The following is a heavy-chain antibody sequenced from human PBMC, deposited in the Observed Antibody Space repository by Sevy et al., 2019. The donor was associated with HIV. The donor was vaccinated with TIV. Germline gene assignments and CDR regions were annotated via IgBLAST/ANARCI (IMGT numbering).Heavy chain of an antibody. V-gene: IGHV3-7*04. CDR1: GFTFSSYW. D-gene: IGHD5-18*01. J-gene: IGHJ4*02. CDR3: VGGGLGGFSYSLDF. CDR2: MKQDGSDK. Sequence: GGSLRLSCAASGFTFSSYWMSWVRQAPGKGLEWVATMKQDGSDKYYVDSVKGRFTISRDNAKNSLYLQMNSLRAEDSAVFYGVGGGLGGFSYSLDFWGQGTLVTVSS.